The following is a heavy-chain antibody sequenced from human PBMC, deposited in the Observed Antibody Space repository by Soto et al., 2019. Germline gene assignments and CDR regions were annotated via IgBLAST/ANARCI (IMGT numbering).Heavy chain of an antibody. D-gene: IGHD3-16*01. CDR3: ARAFYAPPAYFDY. Sequence: QVQLQESGPGLVKPSETLSLTCTVSSASIRSSFWSWIRQTPGGGLEWIGYASTSASINYNPSLRSRVTISKDTSKNQFSLKLSSVTAADTAVYYCARAFYAPPAYFDYWGQGTLVTVSS. J-gene: IGHJ4*02. CDR2: ASTSASI. V-gene: IGHV4-59*01. CDR1: SASIRSSF.